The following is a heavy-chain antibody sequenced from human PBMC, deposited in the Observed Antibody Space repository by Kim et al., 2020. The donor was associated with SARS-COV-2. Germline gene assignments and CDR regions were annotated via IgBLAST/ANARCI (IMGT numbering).Heavy chain of an antibody. Sequence: TNYARKLQGRVTMTTDTSTSTAYMELRSLRSDDTAVYYCASGPIGTYFDYWGQGTLVTVSS. D-gene: IGHD3-10*01. CDR3: ASGPIGTYFDY. CDR2: T. V-gene: IGHV1-18*01. J-gene: IGHJ4*02.